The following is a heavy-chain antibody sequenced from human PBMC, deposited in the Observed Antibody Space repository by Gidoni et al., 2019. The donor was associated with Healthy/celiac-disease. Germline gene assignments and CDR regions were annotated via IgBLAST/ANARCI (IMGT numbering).Heavy chain of an antibody. CDR1: GFTLRSYA. Sequence: EVQMLESGGGLVQPGGSLRLSCAASGFTLRSYAMIWVRPATGQGLEWVSAISGSGGSTYYADSVKGRFTISRDNSKNTLYLQMNSLRAEDTAVYYCAKDKRIMITFGGVIGINAFDIWGQGTMVTVSS. J-gene: IGHJ3*02. V-gene: IGHV3-23*01. CDR2: ISGSGGST. CDR3: AKDKRIMITFGGVIGINAFDI. D-gene: IGHD3-16*02.